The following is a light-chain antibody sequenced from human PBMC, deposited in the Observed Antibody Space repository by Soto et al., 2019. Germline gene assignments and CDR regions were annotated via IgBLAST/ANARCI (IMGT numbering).Light chain of an antibody. CDR1: QSVGGN. J-gene: IGKJ4*01. CDR3: QQYNNWLFT. CDR2: GAS. Sequence: EIVMTQSPATLSVSPGERVTLSRRASQSVGGNLAWYQQKPGQAPRLLIYGASTRVTGMPARFSGSGSGTEFGLTISSLQSEDLAVYYCQQYNNWLFTFGGGTRVEIK. V-gene: IGKV3-15*01.